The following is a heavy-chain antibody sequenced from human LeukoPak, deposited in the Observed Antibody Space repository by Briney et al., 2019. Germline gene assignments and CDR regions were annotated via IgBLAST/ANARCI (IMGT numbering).Heavy chain of an antibody. Sequence: PGGALRLSCADCVFTVSSNYMNWVRQAPGKGVEWVSIIYSVGSTYYADSVKGRFTISRDNSKNILYLQMNSLRAEGTAVYYCARQKLNWGFDYWGQGTLVTVSS. CDR2: IYSVGST. CDR3: ARQKLNWGFDY. V-gene: IGHV3-53*01. CDR1: VFTVSSNY. J-gene: IGHJ4*02. D-gene: IGHD3-16*01.